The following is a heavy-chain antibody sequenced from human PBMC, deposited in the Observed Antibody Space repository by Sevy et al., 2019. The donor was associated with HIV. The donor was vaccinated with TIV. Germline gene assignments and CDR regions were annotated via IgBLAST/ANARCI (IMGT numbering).Heavy chain of an antibody. CDR3: ARDHHYGD. D-gene: IGHD4-17*01. Sequence: GGSLRLSCAASGFNFSNNRMHWVRQAPGKGLVWVSRIESDETTSYTDSVKGRFTISRDNAKNTLYLQMNSLKAEDSAVYHCARDHHYGDWGQGALVTVSS. CDR1: GFNFSNNR. V-gene: IGHV3-74*01. CDR2: IESDETT. J-gene: IGHJ4*02.